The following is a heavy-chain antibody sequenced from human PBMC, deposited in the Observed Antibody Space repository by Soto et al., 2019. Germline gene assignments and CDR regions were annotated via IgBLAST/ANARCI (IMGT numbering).Heavy chain of an antibody. CDR1: GGTFSSYA. J-gene: IGHJ6*02. V-gene: IGHV1-69*01. CDR3: ARVPAAILGYSYYDMDV. D-gene: IGHD2-2*02. CDR2: IIPIFGTA. Sequence: QVQLVQSGAEVKKPGSSVKVSCKASGGTFSSYAISWVRQAPGQGLEWMGGIIPIFGTANYAQKFQGRVTIPADESTGTAYMELSSLRSEETAVYYCARVPAAILGYSYYDMDVWGQGTTVTVSS.